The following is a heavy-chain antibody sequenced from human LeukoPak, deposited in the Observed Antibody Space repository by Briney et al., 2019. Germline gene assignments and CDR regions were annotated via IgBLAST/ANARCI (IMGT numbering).Heavy chain of an antibody. CDR3: ARGGIAAAVGWLDP. J-gene: IGHJ5*02. CDR1: GGSISSYS. V-gene: IGHV4-59*01. Sequence: PPETLRLTCTVSGGSISSYSWSWIRQPPGKGLEWIGYIYYSGSTNYNPSLKTPVTISGDTSKRQFYLKLSSVTAADTAVHYCARGGIAAAVGWLDPWG. D-gene: IGHD6-13*01. CDR2: IYYSGST.